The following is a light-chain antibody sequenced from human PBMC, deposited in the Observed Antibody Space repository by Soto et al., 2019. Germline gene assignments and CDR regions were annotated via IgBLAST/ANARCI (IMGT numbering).Light chain of an antibody. J-gene: IGKJ1*01. CDR1: QSVSSN. Sequence: EIVMTQSPATLSVSPGERATLSCRASQSVSSNLAWYQQKPGQAPRLLIYGASTRATGIPARFSGSGSGTEFTLTISSLQSEDFEVYYCQQYNNWPGWTFGQGTEV. CDR2: GAS. CDR3: QQYNNWPGWT. V-gene: IGKV3-15*01.